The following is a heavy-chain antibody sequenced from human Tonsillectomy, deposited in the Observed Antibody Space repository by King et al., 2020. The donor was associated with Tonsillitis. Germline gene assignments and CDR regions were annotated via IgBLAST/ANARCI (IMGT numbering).Heavy chain of an antibody. V-gene: IGHV4-59*01. J-gene: IGHJ5*02. CDR2: IYYSGSA. CDR1: GGSISSYF. D-gene: IGHD2-15*01. CDR3: ARAGQGVGYCSGGSCYNWFDP. Sequence: VQLQESGPGLVRPSETLSLTCSVSGGSISSYFWTWIRQPPGKGLEWIGYIYYSGSANYNPSLKSRVAISVDTSKNQFSLTLTSVSAADTAVYYCARAGQGVGYCSGGSCYNWFDPWGQGTLVTVSS.